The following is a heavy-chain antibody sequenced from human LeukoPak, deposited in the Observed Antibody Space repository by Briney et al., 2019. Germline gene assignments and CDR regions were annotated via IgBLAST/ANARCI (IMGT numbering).Heavy chain of an antibody. V-gene: IGHV3-7*01. CDR3: ARDLGGDAFDI. J-gene: IGHJ3*02. Sequence: GGSLRLSCAASGLTFSSYWMSWVRQAPGKGLEWVANINQDGSEKHFVDSMKGRFTISRDNAKNSLYLQMDSLRAEDTAVYYCARDLGGDAFDIWGQGTMVAVSS. CDR2: INQDGSEK. CDR1: GLTFSSYW.